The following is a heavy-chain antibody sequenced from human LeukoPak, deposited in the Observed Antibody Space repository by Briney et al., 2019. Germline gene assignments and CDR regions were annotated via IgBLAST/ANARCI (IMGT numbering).Heavy chain of an antibody. Sequence: GASVKVSCKTSGYTFSTYAIQWVRQAPGQRLEWMGWINGGDGNTKFSQKFQGRVTITRDTSASSSYMELSSLRSEDTAVYYCARFYIVVVPAVYFDYWGQGTLVTVSS. CDR3: ARFYIVVVPAVYFDY. CDR1: GYTFSTYA. D-gene: IGHD2-2*01. CDR2: INGGDGNT. J-gene: IGHJ4*02. V-gene: IGHV1-3*01.